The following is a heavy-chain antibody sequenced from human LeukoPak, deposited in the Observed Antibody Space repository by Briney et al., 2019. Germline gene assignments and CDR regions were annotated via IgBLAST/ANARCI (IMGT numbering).Heavy chain of an antibody. CDR3: ARGPRYSFY. V-gene: IGHV3-7*03. Sequence: GGSLRLSCAGSGFTFSSYWMSWVRQAPGKGLEWVANIKEDGSEKYYVDSVKGRFTISRDQANNTLYLQMNTLRDEDTAVYYCARGPRYSFYWGQGTLVSVSS. CDR1: GFTFSSYW. CDR2: IKEDGSEK. J-gene: IGHJ4*02. D-gene: IGHD6-13*01.